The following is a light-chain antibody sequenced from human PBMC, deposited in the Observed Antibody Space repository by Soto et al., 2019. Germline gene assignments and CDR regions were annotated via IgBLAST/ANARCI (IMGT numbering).Light chain of an antibody. CDR3: QQYNNWLIT. J-gene: IGKJ5*01. Sequence: EMVMTQSPATLSVSPGERATPSCRASQSVCGNLAWYQQKPGQAPRLLIYGASTRATGIPARFSGSGSGTEFTLTISSLQSEDFAVYYCQQYNNWLITFGQGTRLEIK. V-gene: IGKV3-15*01. CDR2: GAS. CDR1: QSVCGN.